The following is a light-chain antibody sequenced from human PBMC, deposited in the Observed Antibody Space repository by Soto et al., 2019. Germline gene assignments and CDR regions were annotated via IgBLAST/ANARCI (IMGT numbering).Light chain of an antibody. CDR2: GAS. CDR3: EKYNIYLRA. J-gene: IGKJ1*01. Sequence: ELVITQSPATLSVSPRERATLSCRASQSVNSKLAWYQQKPGQSPRLLIYGASTRATGIPARFTGSGSGTEFTLTISSLQSEDFAVYYCEKYNIYLRAFGQGTEVDIK. V-gene: IGKV3-15*01. CDR1: QSVNSK.